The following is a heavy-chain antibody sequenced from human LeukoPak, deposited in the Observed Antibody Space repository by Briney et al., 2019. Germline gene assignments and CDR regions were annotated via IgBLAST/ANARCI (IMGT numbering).Heavy chain of an antibody. Sequence: SETLSLSCTVSGGSISIDGYYWSWIRQPAGKGLEWIGRIYGDGSSNCSPSLKSRVTISIDTSKNQFSLNLGSVTAADTAVYYCARVIRRDPDNYDGFDIWGQGTMVTVSS. J-gene: IGHJ3*02. CDR3: ARVIRRDPDNYDGFDI. CDR1: GGSISIDGYY. CDR2: IYGDGSS. V-gene: IGHV4-61*02. D-gene: IGHD5-24*01.